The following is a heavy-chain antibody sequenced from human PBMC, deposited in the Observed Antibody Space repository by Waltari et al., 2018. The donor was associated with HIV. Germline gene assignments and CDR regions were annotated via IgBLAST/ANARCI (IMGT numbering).Heavy chain of an antibody. J-gene: IGHJ4*02. CDR2: IYYSRST. Sequence: QLRLQESAPGLVKPSEPLSLTCPFSGCSISSSSSYWGLIRQHPGKGLEWIGSIYYSRSTYYNPSLKSRVTISVDTSKNQFSLKLSSVTAADTAVYYCARVHDYGDYAFDYWGQGTLVTVSS. CDR3: ARVHDYGDYAFDY. V-gene: IGHV4-39*07. D-gene: IGHD4-17*01. CDR1: GCSISSSSSY.